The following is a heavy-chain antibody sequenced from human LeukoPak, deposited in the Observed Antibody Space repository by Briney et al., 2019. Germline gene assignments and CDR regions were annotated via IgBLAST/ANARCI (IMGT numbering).Heavy chain of an antibody. CDR3: AKVSSGWYLGSFDY. CDR1: GFTVSSNY. J-gene: IGHJ4*02. V-gene: IGHV3-53*01. D-gene: IGHD6-19*01. CDR2: IYSGGST. Sequence: GGSLRLSCAASGFTVSSNYMSWVRQAPGKGLEWVSVIYSGGSTYYADSVKGRFTISRDNSKNTLYLQMNSLRAEDTAVYYCAKVSSGWYLGSFDYWGQGTLVTVSS.